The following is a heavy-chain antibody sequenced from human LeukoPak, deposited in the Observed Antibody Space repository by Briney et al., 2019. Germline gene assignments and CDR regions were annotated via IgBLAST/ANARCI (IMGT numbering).Heavy chain of an antibody. V-gene: IGHV1-46*01. CDR2: INPSGGST. Sequence: ASVKVSCKASGYTFTSYYMHWVRQAPGQGLEWMGIINPSGGSTSYAQKFQGRVTITADKSTSTAYMELSSLRSEDTAVYYCASEWVPAAGNWFDPWGQGTLVTVSS. J-gene: IGHJ5*02. D-gene: IGHD2-2*01. CDR1: GYTFTSYY. CDR3: ASEWVPAAGNWFDP.